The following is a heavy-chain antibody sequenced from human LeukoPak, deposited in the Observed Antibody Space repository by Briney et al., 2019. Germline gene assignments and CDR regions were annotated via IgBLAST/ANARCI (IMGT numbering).Heavy chain of an antibody. Sequence: ASVKVSCKASGYTFTSYGISWVRQAPGQGLEWMGWISAYNGNTNYAQKLQGRVTMTTDTSTSTAYMELRSLRSDDTAVYYCARDIVVVPAALGDYYSYGMDVWGQGTTVTVSS. J-gene: IGHJ6*02. CDR1: GYTFTSYG. CDR2: ISAYNGNT. V-gene: IGHV1-18*01. CDR3: ARDIVVVPAALGDYYSYGMDV. D-gene: IGHD2-2*01.